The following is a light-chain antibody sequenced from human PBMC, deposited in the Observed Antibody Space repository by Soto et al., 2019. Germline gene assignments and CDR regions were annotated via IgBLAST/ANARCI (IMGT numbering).Light chain of an antibody. J-gene: IGLJ3*02. V-gene: IGLV2-14*01. CDR3: NSYTSSGTVV. Sequence: QSALTQPASVSGWPGQSITLYGTGTSSDVGGSIYVSWYQLSPGKAPKLLIYDVDRPSGVSNRFSGSKSGNTASLTIAGVQAEDEADYYCNSYTSSGTVVFGGGTKVTVL. CDR2: DV. CDR1: SSDVGGSIY.